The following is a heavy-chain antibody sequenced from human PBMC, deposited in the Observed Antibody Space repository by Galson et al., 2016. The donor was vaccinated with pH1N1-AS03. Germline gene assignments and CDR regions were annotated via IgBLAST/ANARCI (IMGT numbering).Heavy chain of an antibody. J-gene: IGHJ4*02. CDR1: GFIFSNYA. V-gene: IGHV3-23*01. D-gene: IGHD4-17*01. Sequence: SLRLSCAASGFIFSNYAMSWVRQAPGKGLEWVSAITSRGSTYYADSVKGRFTISRDNSKNTRYLQMNSLRAEDTAVYYCAKDTIQSGDSVWYFDYWGQGTLGTVSS. CDR2: ITSRGST. CDR3: AKDTIQSGDSVWYFDY.